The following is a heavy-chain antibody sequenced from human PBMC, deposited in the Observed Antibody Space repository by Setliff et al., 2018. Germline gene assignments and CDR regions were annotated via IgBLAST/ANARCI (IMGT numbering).Heavy chain of an antibody. CDR2: ISSSSSYI. J-gene: IGHJ5*02. D-gene: IGHD5-12*01. CDR3: ARAPSTRGYSGYDS. CDR1: GFTFSSYN. V-gene: IGHV3-21*01. Sequence: GGSLRLSCAASGFTFSSYNMNWVRQAPGKGLKWVSSISSSSSYIYYADSVKGRFTISRDNAKNSLYLQMNSLRAEDTAVYYCARAPSTRGYSGYDSWGQGTLVTVSS.